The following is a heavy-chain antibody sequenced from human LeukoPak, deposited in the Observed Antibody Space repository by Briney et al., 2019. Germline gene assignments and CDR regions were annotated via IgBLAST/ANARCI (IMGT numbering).Heavy chain of an antibody. CDR2: IYSNGNT. Sequence: SETLSLNCGVSGFSISSGHYCAWLRHPPGKGLQWIGNIYSNGNTYYNPSLKSRVTISVDTSKNQFSLNLSSVTAADTAIYYCARRTAGYDIVATNAFDMWGQGSMVTVSS. J-gene: IGHJ3*02. V-gene: IGHV4-38-2*01. CDR3: ARRTAGYDIVATNAFDM. D-gene: IGHD3-9*01. CDR1: GFSISSGHY.